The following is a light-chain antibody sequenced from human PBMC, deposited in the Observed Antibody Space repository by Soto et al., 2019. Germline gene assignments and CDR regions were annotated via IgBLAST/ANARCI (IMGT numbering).Light chain of an antibody. V-gene: IGKV4-1*01. CDR3: QQFYSTPLT. Sequence: DIVMTQTPDSLTVSLGERAIINCRSSQTVLSSSNNKNYLAWYQQKPGQPPKLLIYWASTRESGVPDRFSGSGSGTDFTPTISSLQAADVAVYYCQQFYSTPLTFGGGTKVDIK. CDR2: WAS. J-gene: IGKJ4*01. CDR1: QTVLSSSNNKNY.